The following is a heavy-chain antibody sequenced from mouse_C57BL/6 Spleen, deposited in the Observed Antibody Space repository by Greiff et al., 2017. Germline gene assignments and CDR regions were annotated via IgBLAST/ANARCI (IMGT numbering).Heavy chain of an antibody. Sequence: QVQLKQPGAELVRPGTSVKLSCKASGYTFTSYWMHWVKQRPGQGLEWIGVIDPSDSYTNYNQKFKGKATLTVDTSSSTAYMQLSSLTSEDSAVYYCARGGLILYYAMDYWGQGTSVTVSS. CDR1: GYTFTSYW. V-gene: IGHV1-59*01. CDR3: ARGGLILYYAMDY. J-gene: IGHJ4*01. CDR2: IDPSDSYT. D-gene: IGHD3-3*01.